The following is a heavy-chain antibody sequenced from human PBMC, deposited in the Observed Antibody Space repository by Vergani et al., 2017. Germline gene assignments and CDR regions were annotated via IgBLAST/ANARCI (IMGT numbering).Heavy chain of an antibody. D-gene: IGHD2-15*01. CDR2: ISSSSSYI. CDR1: GFTFSSYS. Sequence: EVQLVESGGGLVKPGGSLRLSCAASGFTFSSYSMHWVRQAPGKGLEWVSSISSSSSYIYYADSVKGRFTISRDNAKNSLYLQMNSLRAEDPAVYYCARDRATRGLYYYYGMDVWGQGTTVTVSS. V-gene: IGHV3-21*01. J-gene: IGHJ6*02. CDR3: ARDRATRGLYYYYGMDV.